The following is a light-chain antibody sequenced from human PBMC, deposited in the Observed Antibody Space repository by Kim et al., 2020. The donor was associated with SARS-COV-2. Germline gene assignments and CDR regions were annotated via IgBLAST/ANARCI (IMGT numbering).Light chain of an antibody. CDR1: QSLVYSDGNTY. Sequence: DVVMTQSPLSLPVTLGQPASISCRSSQSLVYSDGNTYLNCFQQRPGQSPRRLIYKVSNRNSGVPDRFGGSGSGTDFTLKISRVGAEDVRVYYCMQGIHPITFGQGTRLEIK. CDR2: KVS. J-gene: IGKJ5*01. CDR3: MQGIHPIT. V-gene: IGKV2-30*01.